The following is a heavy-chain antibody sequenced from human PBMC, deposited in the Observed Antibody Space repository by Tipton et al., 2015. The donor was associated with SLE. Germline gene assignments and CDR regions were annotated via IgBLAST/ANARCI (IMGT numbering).Heavy chain of an antibody. CDR3: ARLTPWGYDH. J-gene: IGHJ4*02. CDR2: IYYSGST. CDR1: GGSISNSY. Sequence: TLSLTCTVSGGSISNSYWNWIRQPPGKALEWIGYIYYSGSTNYNPSLKSRVTISVDTSKNQISLKLSSVTAADTAVYYCARLTPWGYDHWGPGMLVTVSS. D-gene: IGHD7-27*01. V-gene: IGHV4-59*01.